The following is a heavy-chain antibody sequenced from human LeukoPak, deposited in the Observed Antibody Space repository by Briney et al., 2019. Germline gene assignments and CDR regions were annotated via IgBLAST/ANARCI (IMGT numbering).Heavy chain of an antibody. CDR2: IRNDGVNK. Sequence: PGGSLRLSCEVSSSMFSSYAMTWVRQAPGKGLEWVGFIRNDGVNKYYADSIKGRFTISRDNSRNTVFLHLNSLRLDDTAVFYCTSGKFDLWGQGTLVTVPS. CDR3: TSGKFDL. V-gene: IGHV3-30*02. J-gene: IGHJ5*02. CDR1: SSMFSSYA.